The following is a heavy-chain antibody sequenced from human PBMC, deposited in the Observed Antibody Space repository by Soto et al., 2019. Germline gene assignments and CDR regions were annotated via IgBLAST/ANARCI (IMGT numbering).Heavy chain of an antibody. CDR3: ARVGIVVSAALTTYDP. CDR1: GYTFNSYG. V-gene: IGHV1-18*04. D-gene: IGHD2-2*01. Sequence: ASVKVSCKASGYTFNSYGVSWVRQAPGQGLEWMGWISAHNGDTKYAQKFQGRVTMTTDTSMSTVYMELKSLSSDDTAVYYCARVGIVVSAALTTYDPWGQGTLVTVSS. CDR2: ISAHNGDT. J-gene: IGHJ5*02.